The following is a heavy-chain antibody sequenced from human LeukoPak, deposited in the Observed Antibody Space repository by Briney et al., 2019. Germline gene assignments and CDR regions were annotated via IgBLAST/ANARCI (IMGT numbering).Heavy chain of an antibody. CDR1: GGSVSSYY. V-gene: IGHV4-4*07. D-gene: IGHD6-13*01. CDR3: ARDSGGAAGGFGMGYGFDI. CDR2: IYTSGST. J-gene: IGHJ3*02. Sequence: SETLSLTCTVSGGSVSSYYSSWIWQPAGKGRDWIGRIYTSGSTNYNPSLKSRVTMSVATSKNPSTLRLSSVTAADTAMYYCARDSGGAAGGFGMGYGFDIWGQGTMVTVSS.